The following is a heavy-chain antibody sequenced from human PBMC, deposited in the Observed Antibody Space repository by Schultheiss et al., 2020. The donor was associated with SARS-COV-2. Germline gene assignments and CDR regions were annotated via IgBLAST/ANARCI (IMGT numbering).Heavy chain of an antibody. CDR3: ARGVSHYYYGMDV. D-gene: IGHD6-13*01. CDR1: GGSISSGGYS. J-gene: IGHJ6*02. Sequence: SETLSLTCAVSGGSISSGGYSWSWIRQPPGKGLEWIGEINHSGSTNYNPSLKSRVTISVDTSKNQFSLKLSSVTAADTAVYYCARGVSHYYYGMDVWGQGTTVTVSS. V-gene: IGHV4-61*08. CDR2: INHSGST.